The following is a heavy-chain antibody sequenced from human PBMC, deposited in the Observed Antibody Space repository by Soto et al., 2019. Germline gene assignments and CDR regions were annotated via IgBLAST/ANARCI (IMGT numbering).Heavy chain of an antibody. CDR2: INAGNGNT. CDR3: ARGSRHYDILTGYHVYYYYGMDV. J-gene: IGHJ6*02. V-gene: IGHV1-3*01. CDR1: GYTFTSYA. D-gene: IGHD3-9*01. Sequence: ASVKVSCKASGYTFTSYAMHWVRQAPGQRLEWMGWINAGNGNTKYSQKFQGRVTITRDTSASTAYMELSSLRSEDTAVYYCARGSRHYDILTGYHVYYYYGMDVWGQGTMVTVSS.